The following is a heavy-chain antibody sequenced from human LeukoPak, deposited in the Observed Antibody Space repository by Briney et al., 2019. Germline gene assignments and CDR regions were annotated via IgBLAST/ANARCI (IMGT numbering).Heavy chain of an antibody. J-gene: IGHJ6*03. CDR2: ISSNGGST. CDR3: ARDHSSGWYRYYYMDV. V-gene: IGHV3-64*01. CDR1: GFIFSSHA. Sequence: GGSLRLSCEASGFIFSSHAMNWVRQAPGKGLEYVSAISSNGGSTYYANSVKGRFTISRDNSENTLYLQMGSLRAEDMAVYYCARDHSSGWYRYYYMDVWGKGTTVTVSS. D-gene: IGHD6-19*01.